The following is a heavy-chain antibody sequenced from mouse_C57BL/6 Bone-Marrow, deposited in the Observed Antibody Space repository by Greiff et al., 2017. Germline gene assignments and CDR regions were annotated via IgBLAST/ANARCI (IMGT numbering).Heavy chain of an antibody. D-gene: IGHD1-1*01. CDR2: ISDGGSYT. CDR3: ARDLDYDGSSYDYYAMDY. CDR1: GFTFSSYA. J-gene: IGHJ4*01. V-gene: IGHV5-4*01. Sequence: EVQLVESGGGLVKPGGSLKLSCAASGFTFSSYAMSWVRQTPEKRLEWVATISDGGSYTYYPDNVKGRFTISRDNAKNNLYLQMSHLKSEDTAMYDCARDLDYDGSSYDYYAMDYWGQGTSVTVSS.